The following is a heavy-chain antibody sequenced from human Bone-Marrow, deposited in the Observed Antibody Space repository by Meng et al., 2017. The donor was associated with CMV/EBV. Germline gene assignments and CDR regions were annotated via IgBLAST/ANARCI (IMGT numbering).Heavy chain of an antibody. CDR1: GASISTSSYY. CDR2: IYYSGST. Sequence: ESLKISCTVSGASISTSSYYWGWIRQPPGKGLEWIGSIYYSGSTYYNPSLKSRVTISVDTSKNHCSLKLSSVTAADTAVYYCAREPFLGTSGPFDIWGQGTMVTVSS. D-gene: IGHD1-14*01. CDR3: AREPFLGTSGPFDI. V-gene: IGHV4-39*07. J-gene: IGHJ3*02.